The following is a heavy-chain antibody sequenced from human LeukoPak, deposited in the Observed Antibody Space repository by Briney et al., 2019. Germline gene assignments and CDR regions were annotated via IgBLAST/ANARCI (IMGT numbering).Heavy chain of an antibody. CDR2: ISDSGGST. D-gene: IGHD3-10*01. CDR3: AKRGVVIRVVLVGFHKEAYYFDS. J-gene: IGHJ4*02. CDR1: GITLSNYG. Sequence: GGSLRLSCAVSGITLSNYGMSWVRQAPGKGLEWVAGISDSGGSTNYADSVKGRFTISRDNPKNTLYLQMNRLRAEDTAVYFCAKRGVVIRVVLVGFHKEAYYFDSWGQGALVTVSS. V-gene: IGHV3-23*01.